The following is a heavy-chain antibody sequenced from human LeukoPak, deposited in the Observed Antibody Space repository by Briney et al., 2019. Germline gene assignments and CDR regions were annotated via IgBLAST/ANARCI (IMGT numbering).Heavy chain of an antibody. CDR3: ARNSSSWYYFDY. CDR2: ISSSSSYI. Sequence: GGSLRLSCVASGFVFSYYSMNWVRQAPGQGLEWVSSISSSSSYIYYADSVKGRFTISRDNAKNSLYLQMNSLRAEDTAVYYCARNSSSWYYFDYWGQGTLVTVSS. V-gene: IGHV3-21*01. CDR1: GFVFSYYS. J-gene: IGHJ4*02. D-gene: IGHD6-13*01.